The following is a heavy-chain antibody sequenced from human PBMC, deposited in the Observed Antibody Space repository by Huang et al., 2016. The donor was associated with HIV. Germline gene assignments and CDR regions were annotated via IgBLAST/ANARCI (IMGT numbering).Heavy chain of an antibody. CDR2: MRSDGTNH. J-gene: IGHJ6*03. CDR1: GFTFSRYS. Sequence: QVQLVESGGGVVQPGGSLRLSCSASGFTFSRYSLHWVRQGWHWVREARWRGLECGAFMRSDGTNHFYADSLKGRIIISRDNARNKLVLQVNSRRSEDAGVYYCAKDPHDKGDYSLYQYYYYLDVWGKGTTVTVSS. V-gene: IGHV3-30*02. D-gene: IGHD4-17*01. CDR3: AKDPHDKGDYSLYQYYYYLDV.